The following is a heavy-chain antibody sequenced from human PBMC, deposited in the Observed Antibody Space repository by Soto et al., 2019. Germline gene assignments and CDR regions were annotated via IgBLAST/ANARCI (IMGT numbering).Heavy chain of an antibody. J-gene: IGHJ4*02. CDR3: AREGSCYDSSGYYYRD. Sequence: ASVKVSCKASGGTFSRYAISWVRQAPGQGLEWMGGIIPMFGTANYAQKFQGRVTITADESTSTAYMELSSLRSEDTAVYYCAREGSCYDSSGYYYRDWGQGTLVTVAS. D-gene: IGHD3-22*01. CDR2: IIPMFGTA. V-gene: IGHV1-69*13. CDR1: GGTFSRYA.